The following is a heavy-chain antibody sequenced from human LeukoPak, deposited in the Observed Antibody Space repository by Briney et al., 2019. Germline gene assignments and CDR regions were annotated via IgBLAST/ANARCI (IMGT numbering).Heavy chain of an antibody. CDR3: ARLLGMVTTYDI. J-gene: IGHJ3*02. D-gene: IGHD5-24*01. CDR1: GFTFRSYG. V-gene: IGHV3-7*02. CDR2: IRQDANEI. Sequence: GGSLRLSCAASGFTFRSYGMHWVRQAPGKGLQWVASIRQDANEIHYVDSVRGRFTISRDNAENSLYLQMNSLRAEDTAVYYCARLLGMVTTYDIWGQGTMVTVSS.